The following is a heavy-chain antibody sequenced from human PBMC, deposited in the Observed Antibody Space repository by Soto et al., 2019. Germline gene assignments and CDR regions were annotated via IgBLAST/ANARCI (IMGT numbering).Heavy chain of an antibody. V-gene: IGHV4-59*01. J-gene: IGHJ4*02. CDR1: GASMNNYY. D-gene: IGHD3-16*01. Sequence: QVQLQEWGPGLVKPSETLSLTCTVSGASMNNYYGSWVRQPPGKGLEWIGYMYYSGGSNSNPSLKGRVTLSVDTSQNQISLKLTSVTAADTAVYYCVRSGHSFGGVMWGQGTLVTVSS. CDR2: MYYSGGS. CDR3: VRSGHSFGGVM.